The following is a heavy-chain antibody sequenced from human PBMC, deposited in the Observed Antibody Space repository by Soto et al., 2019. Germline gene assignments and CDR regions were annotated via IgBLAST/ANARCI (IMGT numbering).Heavy chain of an antibody. V-gene: IGHV3-30*18. CDR3: AKVRGPRRQWLGDPVDY. Sequence: QVQLVESGGGVVQPGRSLRVSCAASGFTFSIYAMHWVRQAPGTGLEWVAVISYDGTKTYYADSVKGRFTISRDNSKNTVYLQMNSLREEGTAVYYCAKVRGPRRQWLGDPVDYWGQGTWVTVSP. CDR2: ISYDGTKT. CDR1: GFTFSIYA. D-gene: IGHD6-19*01. J-gene: IGHJ4*02.